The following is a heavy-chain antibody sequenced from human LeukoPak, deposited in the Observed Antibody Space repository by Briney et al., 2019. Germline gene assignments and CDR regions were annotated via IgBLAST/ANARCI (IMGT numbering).Heavy chain of an antibody. V-gene: IGHV3-9*01. J-gene: IGHJ4*02. CDR3: AKDKHYYDSSGYDY. Sequence: GGTLRLSCAASGFTFSTYGMNWVRQAPGKGLEWVSGISWNSGSIGYADSVKGRFTISRDNAKNSLYLQMNSLRAEDTALYYCAKDKHYYDSSGYDYWGQGTLVTVSS. CDR1: GFTFSTYG. CDR2: ISWNSGSI. D-gene: IGHD3-22*01.